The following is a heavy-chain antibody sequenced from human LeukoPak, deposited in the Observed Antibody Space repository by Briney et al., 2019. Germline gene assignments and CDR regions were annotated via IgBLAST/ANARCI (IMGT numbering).Heavy chain of an antibody. D-gene: IGHD3-22*01. CDR2: TYYRSKWYN. Sequence: SQTLSLTCAISGDSVSSNSAAWNWIRRPPSRGLEWLGRTYYRSKWYNDYAVSVKSRITINPDTSKNQFSLQLNSVTPEDTAVYYCARENPSYYYDSSGYYLWGQGTLVTVSS. J-gene: IGHJ4*02. CDR1: GDSVSSNSAA. V-gene: IGHV6-1*01. CDR3: ARENPSYYYDSSGYYL.